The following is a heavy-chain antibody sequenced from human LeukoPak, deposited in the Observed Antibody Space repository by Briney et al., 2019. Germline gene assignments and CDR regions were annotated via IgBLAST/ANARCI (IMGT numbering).Heavy chain of an antibody. CDR3: ACRDLTSTWSFP. Sequence: GESLKISCQGFGYSFTSYWIGWVRQMPGKGMEWMGVIYPGDLRVRYDPSFQGQVTISVDKSINTAYLQWVSLRASDSAMYYCACRDLTSTWSFPWGQGTLVTVSS. D-gene: IGHD6-13*01. J-gene: IGHJ5*02. V-gene: IGHV5-51*01. CDR1: GYSFTSYW. CDR2: IYPGDLRV.